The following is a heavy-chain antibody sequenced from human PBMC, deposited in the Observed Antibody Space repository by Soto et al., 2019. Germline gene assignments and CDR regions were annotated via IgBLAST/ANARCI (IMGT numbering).Heavy chain of an antibody. V-gene: IGHV3-23*01. CDR1: GFTFSSYA. CDR2: ISGSGGST. Sequence: PGGSLRLSCAASGFTFSSYAMSWVRQAPGKGPEWVSAISGSGGSTYYADSVKGRFTISRDNSKNTLYLQMNSLRAEDTAVYYCAKDTTSVAGPSPNYWGQGTLVTVSS. CDR3: AKDTTSVAGPSPNY. D-gene: IGHD6-19*01. J-gene: IGHJ4*02.